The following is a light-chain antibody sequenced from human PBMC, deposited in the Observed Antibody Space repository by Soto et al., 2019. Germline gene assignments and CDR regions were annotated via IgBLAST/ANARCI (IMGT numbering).Light chain of an antibody. CDR3: QQYDTHPRT. CDR1: QSISNW. V-gene: IGKV1-5*03. J-gene: IGKJ1*01. CDR2: KAS. Sequence: DIQMTQSPSTLSASVGDRVTITCRASQSISNWLAWYQQKPGKAPKLLIFKASTLESGVPSRFSGSGSGTEFTLNISSLQPDDFATYHCQQYDTHPRTFGQGTKVDIK.